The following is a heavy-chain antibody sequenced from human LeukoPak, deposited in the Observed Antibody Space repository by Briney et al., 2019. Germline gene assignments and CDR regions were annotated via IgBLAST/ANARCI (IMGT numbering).Heavy chain of an antibody. D-gene: IGHD3-22*01. CDR2: ISSSSSYI. CDR3: AKDLQWLSQSEYYFDY. CDR1: GFTFSSYS. V-gene: IGHV3-21*01. Sequence: PGGSLRLSCAASGFTFSSYSMNWVRQAPGKGLEWVSSISSSSSYIYYADSVKGRFTISRDNAKNSLYLQMNSLRAEDTAVYYCAKDLQWLSQSEYYFDYWGQGTLVTVSS. J-gene: IGHJ4*02.